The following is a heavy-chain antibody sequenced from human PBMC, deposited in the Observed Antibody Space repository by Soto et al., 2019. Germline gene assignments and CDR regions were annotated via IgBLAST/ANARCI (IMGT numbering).Heavy chain of an antibody. J-gene: IGHJ2*01. Sequence: SETLSLTCAVYGGSFSGYYWSWIRQPPGKGLEWIGEINHSGSTDYNPSLKSRVTISVDTSKNQFSLKLSSVTAADTAVYYCAGIAAAGTVDWYFDLWGRGTLVTAPQ. CDR3: AGIAAAGTVDWYFDL. V-gene: IGHV4-34*01. CDR2: INHSGST. CDR1: GGSFSGYY. D-gene: IGHD6-13*01.